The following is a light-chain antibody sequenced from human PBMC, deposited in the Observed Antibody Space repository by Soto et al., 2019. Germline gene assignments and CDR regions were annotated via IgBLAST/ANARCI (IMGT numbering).Light chain of an antibody. CDR1: QSINSN. V-gene: IGKV3-15*01. Sequence: EIVMTQSPSTLSVSPGERATLSWGASQSINSNLVWYQQKPGQAPRLLVYGSSTRATGIPARFSGSGSGKQFTLNISSLQSEDFAVYYCQQYNNWPPAWTFGQGTKVDIK. CDR2: GSS. J-gene: IGKJ1*01. CDR3: QQYNNWPPAWT.